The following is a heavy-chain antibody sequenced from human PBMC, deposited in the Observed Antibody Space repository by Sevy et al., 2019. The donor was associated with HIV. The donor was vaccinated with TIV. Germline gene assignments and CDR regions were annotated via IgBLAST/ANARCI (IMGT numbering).Heavy chain of an antibody. CDR2: MNPNSGNT. CDR1: GYTFTSYD. J-gene: IGHJ5*02. V-gene: IGHV1-8*01. D-gene: IGHD1-7*01. Sequence: ASVKVSCKASGYTFTSYDINWVRQATGQGLEWMGWMNPNSGNTGYAQKFQGRVTMTRNTSISTAYMELSSLRSEDTALYYCARGGGTTGLNWFDPWGQGTLVTVSS. CDR3: ARGGGTTGLNWFDP.